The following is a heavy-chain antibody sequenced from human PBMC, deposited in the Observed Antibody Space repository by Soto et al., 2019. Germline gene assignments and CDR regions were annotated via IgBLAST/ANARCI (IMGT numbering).Heavy chain of an antibody. Sequence: SETLSLTCAVSVGSISSSKWWSWVRQPPEKGLEWIGEIYHGGSTNSNPSLKSRVTMSVDKYKNQFSLNLSSVTAADTAVYYCARVSELRSFDNWGQGTQVTVSS. CDR2: IYHGGST. J-gene: IGHJ4*02. V-gene: IGHV4-4*02. CDR3: ARVSELRSFDN. CDR1: VGSISSSKW.